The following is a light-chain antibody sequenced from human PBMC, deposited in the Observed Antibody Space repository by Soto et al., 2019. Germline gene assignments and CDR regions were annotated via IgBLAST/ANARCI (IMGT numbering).Light chain of an antibody. V-gene: IGKV3-15*01. CDR3: QQYNDWPRT. CDR1: QSVSSK. Sequence: EVMMTQSPATLSVSPGERATLSCRASQSVSSKLAWYQQKAGQAPRLLIYGATTRATGIPARFSGSGSGTEFTLTISSLQSEDFAVYYCQQYNDWPRTFGQGTKVDIK. J-gene: IGKJ1*01. CDR2: GAT.